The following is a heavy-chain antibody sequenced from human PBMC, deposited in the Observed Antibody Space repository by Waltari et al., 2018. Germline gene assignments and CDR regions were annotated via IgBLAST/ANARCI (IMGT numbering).Heavy chain of an antibody. V-gene: IGHV4-59*11. J-gene: IGHJ4*02. Sequence: QLQLQESGPGLVKPSETLSLTCTVSSGPLFSPDWSWIRQPPGKGLEWIGHSQYTGSTNYNPSLKSRVTVSLDTSKKQFSLTLSSLTAADTAVYYCARFARGRYFDYWAQGTLVTVSS. CDR1: SGPLFSPD. D-gene: IGHD3-10*01. CDR3: ARFARGRYFDY. CDR2: SQYTGST.